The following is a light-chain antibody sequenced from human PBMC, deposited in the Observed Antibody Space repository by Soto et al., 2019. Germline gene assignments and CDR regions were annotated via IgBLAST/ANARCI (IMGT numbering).Light chain of an antibody. Sequence: DIQLTQSTSTLSASVGDRVTITCRASQSISSWLAWYQQKPGKAPKFLIYKTSNLESGVPSRFSGSGSGTEFTLTISSLQPDDFATYYCQYYNNYCWTFGQGTKVEIK. J-gene: IGKJ1*01. CDR1: QSISSW. CDR2: KTS. CDR3: QYYNNYCWT. V-gene: IGKV1-5*03.